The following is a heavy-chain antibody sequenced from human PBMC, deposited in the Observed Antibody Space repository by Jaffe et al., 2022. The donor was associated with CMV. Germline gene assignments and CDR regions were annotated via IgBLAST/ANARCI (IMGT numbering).Heavy chain of an antibody. D-gene: IGHD2-2*01. CDR3: ARQTLIALVPAPYNWFDP. CDR1: GVSISRSSYY. J-gene: IGHJ5*02. CDR2: IYYTGNS. V-gene: IGHV4-39*01. Sequence: QVQLQESGPGLVRPSETLSLTCSVSGVSISRSSYYWAWIRQPPGKGLEWIGSIYYTGNSYYNPSLKNRVNISVDTSNNQFSLRLSSVTAADTAVYFCARQTLIALVPAPYNWFDPWGQGTLVTVSS.